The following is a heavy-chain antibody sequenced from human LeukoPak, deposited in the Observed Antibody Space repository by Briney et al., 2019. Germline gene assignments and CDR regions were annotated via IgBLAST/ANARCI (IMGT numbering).Heavy chain of an antibody. CDR1: GGSISSSYSY. CDR3: ARAHSIASYYYGVDV. Sequence: SETLSLTCTVSGGSISSSYSYWGWIRQPPGKGLEWIGNIYCSGSTYYSPSLTSRVTVSVDTSENQFSLKLTSVTAADTAVYYCARAHSIASYYYGVDVWGQGTTVTVSS. J-gene: IGHJ6*02. CDR2: IYCSGST. D-gene: IGHD2/OR15-2a*01. V-gene: IGHV4-39*07.